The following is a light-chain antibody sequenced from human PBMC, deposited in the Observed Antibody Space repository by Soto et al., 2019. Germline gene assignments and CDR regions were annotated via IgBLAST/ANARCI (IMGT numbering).Light chain of an antibody. J-gene: IGKJ1*01. Sequence: DIQMTQSPSTLSASVGDRVTITCRASQSIINRFAWYQQKPGKAPKVLIYDASNLEYGVPSRFSGSGFGTEFILTISSLQPDDFATYWCQPYGGMWTFGQGTKVEMK. V-gene: IGKV1-5*01. CDR2: DAS. CDR3: QPYGGMWT. CDR1: QSIINR.